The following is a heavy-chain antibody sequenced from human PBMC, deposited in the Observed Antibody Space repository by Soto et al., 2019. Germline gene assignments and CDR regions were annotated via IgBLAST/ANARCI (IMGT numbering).Heavy chain of an antibody. CDR2: IRSKTNSYAT. J-gene: IGHJ4*02. CDR1: GFTFGGSA. Sequence: AGGSLRLSCSASGFTFGGSAMHWFRQASGKGLEWVGHIRSKTNSYATAYAESVKGRFTISRDDSMNTAYLQMNSLKTEDTAVYFCTRQTDAVQWLVVPTDYNFDYWGQGTLVTVSS. V-gene: IGHV3-73*01. D-gene: IGHD6-19*01. CDR3: TRQTDAVQWLVVPTDYNFDY.